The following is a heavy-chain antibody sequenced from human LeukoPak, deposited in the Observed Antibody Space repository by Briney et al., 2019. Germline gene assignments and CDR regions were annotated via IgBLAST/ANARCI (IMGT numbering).Heavy chain of an antibody. CDR2: IYYSGST. V-gene: IGHV4-39*07. CDR3: ARVRGRRYFDY. Sequence: PSETLSLTCTVSGGSISGSSYYWGWIRQPPGKGLEWIGSIYYSGSTYYNPSLKSRVTISVDTSKNQFSLKLSSVTAADTAVYYCARVRGRRYFDYWGQGTLVTVSS. D-gene: IGHD3-10*01. CDR1: GGSISGSSYY. J-gene: IGHJ4*02.